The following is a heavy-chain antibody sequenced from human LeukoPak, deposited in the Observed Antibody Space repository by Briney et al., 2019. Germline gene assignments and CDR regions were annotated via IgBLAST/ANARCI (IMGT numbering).Heavy chain of an antibody. Sequence: GGSLRLSCAASGFTFSSYSMNWVRQAPGKGLEWVSSISSSSSYIYYADSVKGRFTISRDNAKNSLCLQMNSLRAEDTAVYYCASTGPFNWFDPWGQGTLVTVSS. CDR3: ASTGPFNWFDP. V-gene: IGHV3-21*01. CDR2: ISSSSSYI. J-gene: IGHJ5*02. CDR1: GFTFSSYS.